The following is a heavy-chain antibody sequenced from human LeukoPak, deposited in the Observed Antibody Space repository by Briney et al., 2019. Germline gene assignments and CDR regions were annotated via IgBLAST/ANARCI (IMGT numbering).Heavy chain of an antibody. J-gene: IGHJ4*02. D-gene: IGHD3-10*01. Sequence: GGSLRLSCAASGFTFSDYYMSWIRQAPGKGLEWVSYISSNGNTIYYADSVKGRFTISRENAKNSLYLQMNSLRAGDTAVYYCARGRYYGSGSSYDYWGQGTLVTVSS. CDR3: ARGRYYGSGSSYDY. V-gene: IGHV3-11*04. CDR2: ISSNGNTI. CDR1: GFTFSDYY.